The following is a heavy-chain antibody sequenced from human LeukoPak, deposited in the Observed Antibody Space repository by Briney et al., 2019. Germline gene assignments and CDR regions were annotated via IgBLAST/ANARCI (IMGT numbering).Heavy chain of an antibody. D-gene: IGHD1-1*01. CDR3: ARGGLEPVDC. CDR1: GFSFSTYW. V-gene: IGHV3-74*01. J-gene: IGHJ4*02. Sequence: GGSLRLSWAASGFSFSTYWMHWVRQAPGKGLVWVARINPDGSTSSYAYSVKCLLTIPRDNAKNTLYLQMSRLKADDTAVYYSARGGLEPVDCWGQGTLVTVSS. CDR2: INPDGSTS.